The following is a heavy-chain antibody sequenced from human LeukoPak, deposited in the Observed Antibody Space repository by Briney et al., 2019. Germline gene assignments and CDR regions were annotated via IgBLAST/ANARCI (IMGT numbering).Heavy chain of an antibody. Sequence: SGTLSLTCAVSGVSISSSNWWSWVRQPPGKGLEWIGEIYHSGSTNYNPSLKSRVTISVDKSKNRFSLKLSSVTAADTAVYYCAREGDGYNYLPYWGQGTLVTVSS. V-gene: IGHV4-4*02. D-gene: IGHD5-24*01. CDR2: IYHSGST. CDR3: AREGDGYNYLPY. CDR1: GVSISSSNW. J-gene: IGHJ4*02.